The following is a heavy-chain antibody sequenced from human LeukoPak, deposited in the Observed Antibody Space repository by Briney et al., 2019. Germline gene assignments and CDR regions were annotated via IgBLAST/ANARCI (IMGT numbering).Heavy chain of an antibody. D-gene: IGHD3-10*01. CDR2: IIPIFGTA. J-gene: IGHJ6*02. Sequence: SVKVSCKASGGTFSSYAISWVRQAPGQGLEWMGGIIPIFGTANYAQKFQGRVTITADESTSAACMELSSLRSEDTAVYYCARPITMVRGVIIHPRYYYYGMDVWGQGTTVTVSS. CDR3: ARPITMVRGVIIHPRYYYYGMDV. V-gene: IGHV1-69*13. CDR1: GGTFSSYA.